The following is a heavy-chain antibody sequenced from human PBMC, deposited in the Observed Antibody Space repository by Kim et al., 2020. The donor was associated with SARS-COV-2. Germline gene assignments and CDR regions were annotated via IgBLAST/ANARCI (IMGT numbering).Heavy chain of an antibody. Sequence: GGSLRLSCAASGFTFSSYGMHWVRQAPGKGLEWVAVISYDGSNKYYADSVKGRFTISRDNSKNTLYLQMNSLRAEDTAVYYCARDAKYYDILTGYYALPNYYYCYGMDVWGQGNTVTVSS. D-gene: IGHD3-9*01. V-gene: IGHV3-33*05. CDR2: ISYDGSNK. CDR3: ARDAKYYDILTGYYALPNYYYCYGMDV. J-gene: IGHJ6*02. CDR1: GFTFSSYG.